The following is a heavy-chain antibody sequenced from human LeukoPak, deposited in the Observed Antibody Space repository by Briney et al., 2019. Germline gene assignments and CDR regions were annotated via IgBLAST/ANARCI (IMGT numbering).Heavy chain of an antibody. V-gene: IGHV3-30*02. D-gene: IGHD1-14*01. CDR2: TRYDEDNK. Sequence: GGSLRLSCAASGFTFSSYGMNWVRQTPGKGLEWVAFTRYDEDNKYYADSVKGRFTISRDNSKNTLYLQMNSLRAEDTAVYYCAKGTLNIPGEHGAFDYWGQGTLVTVSS. CDR1: GFTFSSYG. CDR3: AKGTLNIPGEHGAFDY. J-gene: IGHJ4*02.